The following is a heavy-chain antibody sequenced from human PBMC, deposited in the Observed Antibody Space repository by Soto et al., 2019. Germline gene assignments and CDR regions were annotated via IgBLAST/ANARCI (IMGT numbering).Heavy chain of an antibody. J-gene: IGHJ5*02. Sequence: EVQLVESGGGLVQPGGSLRLSCAASQFTFSRYWMHWVRQAPGKGLMWVSRINSDGSRITYADSVKGRFTISRDNAKNTLFLQMNSLRAEDSAVYYCVRVATGSYDWFDPWGQGTLVTVSS. CDR1: QFTFSRYW. D-gene: IGHD1-26*01. CDR3: VRVATGSYDWFDP. CDR2: INSDGSRI. V-gene: IGHV3-74*03.